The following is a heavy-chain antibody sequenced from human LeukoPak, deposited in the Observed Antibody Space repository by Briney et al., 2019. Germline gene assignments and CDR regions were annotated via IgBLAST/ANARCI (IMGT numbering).Heavy chain of an antibody. D-gene: IGHD6-6*01. CDR1: GFTISSYW. J-gene: IGHJ4*02. CDR2: IKQDGSEK. V-gene: IGHV3-7*04. CDR3: ARGGIAARRVFDY. Sequence: GGSLRLSCAASGFTISSYWMSWVRQAPGEGLEWVANIKQDGSEKYYVDSVKGRFTISRDNAKNSRYLQMNSLRAEDTAVYYCARGGIAARRVFDYWGQGTLVTVSS.